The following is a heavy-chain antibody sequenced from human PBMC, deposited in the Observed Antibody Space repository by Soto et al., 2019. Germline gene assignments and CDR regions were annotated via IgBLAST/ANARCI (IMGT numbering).Heavy chain of an antibody. Sequence: GGSLRLSCAAFGFTFSSYGMHWVRQVPGKGLEWVAVISYDGSNKYYADSVKGRFTISRDNAKNSLYLRMNSLTDEDTAEYYCARDGPDYAYDMDVWGQGTTVTVSS. CDR2: ISYDGSNK. J-gene: IGHJ6*02. V-gene: IGHV3-30*03. D-gene: IGHD3-16*01. CDR1: GFTFSSYG. CDR3: ARDGPDYAYDMDV.